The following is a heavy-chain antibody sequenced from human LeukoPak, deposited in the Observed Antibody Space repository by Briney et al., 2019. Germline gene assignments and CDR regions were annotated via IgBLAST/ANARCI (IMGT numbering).Heavy chain of an antibody. V-gene: IGHV3-23*01. CDR3: AKHLAQPYYYYYMDV. J-gene: IGHJ6*03. Sequence: PGGSLRLSCAASGFTFNNYGMSWVRQAPGKGLEWVSAISGSGSSTYYADSVKGRFTISRDNSKNTLYLQMNSLRAEDTAVYYCAKHLAQPYYYYYMDVWGKGTTVTVSS. CDR1: GFTFNNYG. CDR2: ISGSGSST.